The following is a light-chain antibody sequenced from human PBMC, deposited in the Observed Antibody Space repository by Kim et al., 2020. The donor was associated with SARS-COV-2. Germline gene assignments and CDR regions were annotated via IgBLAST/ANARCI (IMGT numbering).Light chain of an antibody. CDR3: LAWDSGLATWV. CDR1: STKIGFQG. CDR2: AND. V-gene: IGLV10-54*04. J-gene: IGLJ3*02. Sequence: LTQPPSVSKDFRQTATLTCTGNSTKIGFQGAARLQQHQGHPPKVLSSANDSRPSVISERFTASRSGTTASLTISGLQSEDEADYYCLAWDSGLATWVFGGGTKLTVL.